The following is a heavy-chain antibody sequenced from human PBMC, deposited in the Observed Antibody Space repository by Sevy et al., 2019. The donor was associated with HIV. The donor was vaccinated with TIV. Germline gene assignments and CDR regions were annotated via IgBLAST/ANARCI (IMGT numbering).Heavy chain of an antibody. CDR3: ARGRDGCNYEYYFDY. CDR1: GGTFSSYA. J-gene: IGHJ4*02. Sequence: ASVKVSCKASGGTFSSYAISWVRQAPGQGLEWMGGIIPIFGTANYAQKFQGRVTITADESTRTAYMELSSLRSEDTAVYYCARGRDGCNYEYYFDYWGQGTLVTVSS. V-gene: IGHV1-69*13. CDR2: IIPIFGTA. D-gene: IGHD5-12*01.